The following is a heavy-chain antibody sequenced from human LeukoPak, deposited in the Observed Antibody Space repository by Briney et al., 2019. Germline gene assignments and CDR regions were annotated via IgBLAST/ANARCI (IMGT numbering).Heavy chain of an antibody. CDR2: INPNSGDT. V-gene: IGHV1-2*06. CDR1: GYTFTGYH. Sequence: ASVKVSCKASGYTFTGYHMHWVRQAPGQGLEWMGRINPNSGDTNYAQEFLGRVTMTRDTSISTAYMELNRLRSDDTAVYYCARGSIAARSCIDYWGRGTLVTVSS. D-gene: IGHD6-6*01. CDR3: ARGSIAARSCIDY. J-gene: IGHJ4*02.